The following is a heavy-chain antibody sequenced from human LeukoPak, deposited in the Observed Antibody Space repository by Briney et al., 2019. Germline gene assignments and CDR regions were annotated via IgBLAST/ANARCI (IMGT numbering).Heavy chain of an antibody. J-gene: IGHJ6*03. D-gene: IGHD2-2*01. CDR2: INPNSGGT. Sequence: GASVKVSCKASGYTFTDYYMHWVRQAPGRGLEWMGRINPNSGGTNYAQKFQGRVTMTRDTSISTAYMELSRLRSDDTAVYYCARHVYCRSTSCSYYYYYMDVWGKGTTVTASS. CDR1: GYTFTDYY. V-gene: IGHV1-2*06. CDR3: ARHVYCRSTSCSYYYYYMDV.